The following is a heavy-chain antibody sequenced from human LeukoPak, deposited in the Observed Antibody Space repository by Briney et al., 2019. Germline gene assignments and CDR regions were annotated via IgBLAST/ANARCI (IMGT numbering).Heavy chain of an antibody. V-gene: IGHV1-2*06. CDR3: RLVTTGDY. D-gene: IGHD3-9*01. Sequence: ASVKVSCKTSGCSYTGQYMHWVRQAPGQGLEWMGRINLRSGATNYAQKFQDRVTVTRDTSFTTVYIEVSRLRSDDTAVYYCRLVTTGDYWGQGTLVTVSS. J-gene: IGHJ4*02. CDR2: INLRSGAT. CDR1: GCSYTGQY.